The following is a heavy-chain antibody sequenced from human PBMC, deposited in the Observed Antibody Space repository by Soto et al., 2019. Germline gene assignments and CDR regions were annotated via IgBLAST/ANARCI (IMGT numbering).Heavy chain of an antibody. J-gene: IGHJ6*03. CDR1: GGSISSSSYY. CDR2: IYYSGST. V-gene: IGHV4-39*01. D-gene: IGHD2-2*01. Sequence: SETLSLTCTVSGGSISSSSYYWGWIRQPPGKGLEWIGSIYYSGSTYYNPSLKSRVTISVDTSKNQFSLKLSSVTAAETAGYYCARHAADIVVVPAAISTGYYYYMDVWGKGTTVTVSS. CDR3: ARHAADIVVVPAAISTGYYYYMDV.